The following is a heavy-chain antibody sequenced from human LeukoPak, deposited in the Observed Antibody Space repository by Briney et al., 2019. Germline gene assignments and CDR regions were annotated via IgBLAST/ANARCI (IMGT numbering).Heavy chain of an antibody. V-gene: IGHV4-31*03. Sequence: SQTLSFTCTVSGGSISSGGYYWSWIRQHPGKGLEWIGYIYYSGSTYYNPSLKSRVTISVDTSKNQFSLKLSSVTAADTAVYYCARTSRSYYYDSSGSYYFNYWGQGTLVTVSS. D-gene: IGHD3-22*01. CDR2: IYYSGST. J-gene: IGHJ4*02. CDR3: ARTSRSYYYDSSGSYYFNY. CDR1: GGSISSGGYY.